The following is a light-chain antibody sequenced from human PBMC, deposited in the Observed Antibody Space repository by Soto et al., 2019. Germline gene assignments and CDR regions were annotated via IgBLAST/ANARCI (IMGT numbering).Light chain of an antibody. CDR1: QSVGTY. CDR2: DAS. CDR3: QLRSSWPPYT. Sequence: EFVLTQSPATLSLSPGEGASLSCWASQSVGTYMAWYQHKPGQPPRLLIYDASKRATGIPARFSGSGSGTNFTFTISSLEPADFVLYFCQLRSSWPPYTFAQGTKVDIK. V-gene: IGKV3-11*01. J-gene: IGKJ2*01.